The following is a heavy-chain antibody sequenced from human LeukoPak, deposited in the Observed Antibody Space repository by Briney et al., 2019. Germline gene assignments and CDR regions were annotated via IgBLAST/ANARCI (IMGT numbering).Heavy chain of an antibody. CDR2: IYSDGSIT. Sequence: GGSLSLSCAASGFDFSSYWMHWVRQAPGKGLVWVSRIYSDGSITTYADSVKGRFTISRDNAKNTPYLQMNSLRAEDTAVYYCARRSAAKGAFDVWGQGTTVTVS. CDR3: ARRSAAKGAFDV. V-gene: IGHV3-74*03. D-gene: IGHD2-2*01. CDR1: GFDFSSYW. J-gene: IGHJ3*01.